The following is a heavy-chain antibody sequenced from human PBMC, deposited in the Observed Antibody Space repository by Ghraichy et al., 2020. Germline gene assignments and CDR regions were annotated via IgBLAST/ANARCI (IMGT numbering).Heavy chain of an antibody. Sequence: SETLSLTCTVSGGSISSSSYYWGWIRQPPGKGLEWIGSIYYSGSTYYNPSLKSRVTISVDTSKNQFSLKLSSVTAADTAVYYCARGFDYDSSGSNYYFDYWGQGTLVTVSS. CDR2: IYYSGST. J-gene: IGHJ4*02. CDR1: GGSISSSSYY. D-gene: IGHD3-22*01. CDR3: ARGFDYDSSGSNYYFDY. V-gene: IGHV4-39*01.